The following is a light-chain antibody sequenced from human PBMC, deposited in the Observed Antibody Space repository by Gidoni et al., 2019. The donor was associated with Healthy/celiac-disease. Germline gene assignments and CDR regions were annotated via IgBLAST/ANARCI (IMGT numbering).Light chain of an antibody. CDR1: QDISNY. CDR2: DAS. CDR3: QQYDNLPPLT. V-gene: IGKV1-33*01. Sequence: DIQMTQSPSSLSASVGDRVTITCQASQDISNYLNWYQQKPGKAHKLLIYDASNLETGVPSRFSGSVSGTDFTFTISSLQPEDIATYYCQQYDNLPPLTFGGGTKVEIK. J-gene: IGKJ4*01.